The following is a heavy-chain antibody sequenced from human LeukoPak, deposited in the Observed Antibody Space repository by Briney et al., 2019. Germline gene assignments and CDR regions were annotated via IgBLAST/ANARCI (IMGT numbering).Heavy chain of an antibody. D-gene: IGHD3-10*01. Sequence: GASVKVSCKASGFTFSTYYMYWVRQAPGQGLEWMGWIKPDSGATRYAQKFQGRVTMTRDTSISTLYMELTRLKSDDTAVYYCARVGDSQMVEFDYWGQGTLVTVSS. V-gene: IGHV1-2*02. CDR3: ARVGDSQMVEFDY. CDR1: GFTFSTYY. CDR2: IKPDSGAT. J-gene: IGHJ4*02.